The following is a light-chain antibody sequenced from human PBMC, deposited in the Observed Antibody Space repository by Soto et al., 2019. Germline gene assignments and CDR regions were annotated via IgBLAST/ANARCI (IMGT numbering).Light chain of an antibody. CDR2: DAS. CDR3: QQYHTYSSIT. J-gene: IGKJ5*01. Sequence: EIVLTQSPGTLSLSPGERATLSCRASQSVSNNYLAWYQQKPGQAPRLLIYDASNRATGIPARFSGSGSGTDFTLTISSLQPDDFATYYCQQYHTYSSITFGQGTRLEIK. V-gene: IGKV3-20*01. CDR1: QSVSNNY.